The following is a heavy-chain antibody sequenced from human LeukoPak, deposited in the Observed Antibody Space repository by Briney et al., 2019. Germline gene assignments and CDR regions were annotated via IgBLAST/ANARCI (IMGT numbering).Heavy chain of an antibody. V-gene: IGHV3-30*04. CDR3: ARMVGPNPYFDY. CDR2: ISYDGSNK. D-gene: IGHD2-15*01. J-gene: IGHJ4*02. Sequence: PGGSLRLSCAASGFTFSSYAMHWVRQAPGKGLEWVAVISYDGSNKYYADSVKGRFTISRDNSKNTLYLQMNSLRAEDTAVYYCARMVGPNPYFDYWGQGTLVTVSS. CDR1: GFTFSSYA.